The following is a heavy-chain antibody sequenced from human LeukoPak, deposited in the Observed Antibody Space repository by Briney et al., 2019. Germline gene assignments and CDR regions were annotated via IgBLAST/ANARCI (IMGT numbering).Heavy chain of an antibody. D-gene: IGHD3-22*01. Sequence: PSETLSLTCTVSGASIRSYYWNWLRQPPGKGLEWIGYINYSGSTNSNPSLKSRATISMDTSKYHFSLKLSSVTAADTAVYFCARDTRSYATSGYHFFDFWCQGTLVTVSS. CDR1: GASIRSYY. J-gene: IGHJ4*02. V-gene: IGHV4-59*01. CDR3: ARDTRSYATSGYHFFDF. CDR2: INYSGST.